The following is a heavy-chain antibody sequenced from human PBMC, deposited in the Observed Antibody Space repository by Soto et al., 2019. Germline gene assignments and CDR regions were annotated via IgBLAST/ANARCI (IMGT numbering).Heavy chain of an antibody. J-gene: IGHJ4*02. CDR1: GFTFSDYY. V-gene: IGHV3-11*01. D-gene: IGHD3-9*01. CDR2: ISSSGSTI. Sequence: GGSLRLSCAASGFTFSDYYMSWIRQAPGKGLEWVSYISSSGSTIYYADSVKGRFTISRDNAKNSLYLQMNSLRAEDTAVYYCARVGVEYYDILTGYYIRGNGYFDYWGQGTLVTVSS. CDR3: ARVGVEYYDILTGYYIRGNGYFDY.